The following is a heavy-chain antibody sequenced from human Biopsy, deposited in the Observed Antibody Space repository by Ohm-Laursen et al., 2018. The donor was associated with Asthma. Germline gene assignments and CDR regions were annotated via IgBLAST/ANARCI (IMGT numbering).Heavy chain of an antibody. V-gene: IGHV4-39*07. D-gene: IGHD2-2*01. Sequence: SDTLSLTYTVSGGSISSGAYYWSWVRQPPGKGLEWIGEINHSGSTNYNPSLKSRVTISVDTSKNQFSLKLSSVTAADTAVYYCARAGQCSSTSCYNPGWFDPWGQGTLVTVSS. CDR3: ARAGQCSSTSCYNPGWFDP. J-gene: IGHJ5*02. CDR1: GGSISSGAYY. CDR2: INHSGST.